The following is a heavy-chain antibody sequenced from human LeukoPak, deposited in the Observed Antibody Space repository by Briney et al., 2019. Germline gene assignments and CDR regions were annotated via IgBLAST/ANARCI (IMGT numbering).Heavy chain of an antibody. V-gene: IGHV4-39*02. D-gene: IGHD2-8*01. CDR2: IYYSGST. Sequence: SETLSLTCTVSGGSISSSSYYWGWIRQPPGKGLEWIGSIYYSGSTYYNPSLKSRVTISVDTSKNQFSLKLSSVTAADTAVYYCAREGYCTNGVCYSFDYWGQGTLVTVSS. J-gene: IGHJ4*02. CDR3: AREGYCTNGVCYSFDY. CDR1: GGSISSSSYY.